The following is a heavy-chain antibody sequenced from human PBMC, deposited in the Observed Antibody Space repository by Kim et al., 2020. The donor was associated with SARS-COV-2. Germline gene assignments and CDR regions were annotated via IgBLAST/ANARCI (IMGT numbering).Heavy chain of an antibody. CDR3: TSPDYYSWTYPPIYSQT. D-gene: IGHD3-10*01. V-gene: IGHV3-49*04. CDR1: GFTFGDYP. CDR2: IRSHAHGATT. Sequence: GGSLRLSCSTSGFTFGDYPLSWVRQAPGKGLEWVAFIRSHAHGATTSYAASVKGRFTISRDDSEGIAYLQMNSLKTEDTAVYYCTSPDYYSWTYPPIYSQTWGQGTLVTVSS. J-gene: IGHJ1*01.